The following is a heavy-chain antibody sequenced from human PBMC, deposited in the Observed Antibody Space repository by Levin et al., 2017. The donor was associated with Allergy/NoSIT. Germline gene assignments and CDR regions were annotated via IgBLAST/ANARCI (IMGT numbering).Heavy chain of an antibody. CDR2: IKQDGSEK. CDR1: GFTFSSYW. D-gene: IGHD1-26*01. J-gene: IGHJ4*02. V-gene: IGHV3-7*01. Sequence: GGSLRLSCAASGFTFSSYWMSWVRQAPGKGLEWVANIKQDGSEKYYVDSVKGRFTISRDNAKNSLYLQMNSLRAEDTAVYYCAREQVGATFRVGPGGDFDYWGQGTLVTVSS. CDR3: AREQVGATFRVGPGGDFDY.